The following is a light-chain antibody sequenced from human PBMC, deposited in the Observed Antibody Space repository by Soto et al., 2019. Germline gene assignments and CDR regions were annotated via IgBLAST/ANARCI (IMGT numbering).Light chain of an antibody. J-gene: IGKJ5*01. V-gene: IGKV1-5*01. Sequence: DIQMTQSPSTLSASVGDRVTITCRASQSISSWLAWYQQKPGKAPKLLIYDASSLESGVPSRFSGSGSGTEFTLPISSLQPDDVATYYCQQYNSYLITFGPGTRLEIK. CDR2: DAS. CDR3: QQYNSYLIT. CDR1: QSISSW.